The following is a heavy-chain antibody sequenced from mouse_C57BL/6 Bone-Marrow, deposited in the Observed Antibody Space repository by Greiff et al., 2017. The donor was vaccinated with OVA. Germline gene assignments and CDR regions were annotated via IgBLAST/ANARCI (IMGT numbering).Heavy chain of an antibody. CDR2: IYPGDGDT. CDR3: ARRRGSSYYFDD. CDR1: GYAFSSSW. D-gene: IGHD1-1*01. V-gene: IGHV1-82*01. J-gene: IGHJ2*01. Sequence: VQLQQSGPELVKPGASVKISCKASGYAFSSSWMNWVKQRPGKGLEWIGRIYPGDGDTNYNGKFKGKATLTADKSSSTAYMQLSSLTSEDSAVYFCARRRGSSYYFDDWGQGTTLTVSS.